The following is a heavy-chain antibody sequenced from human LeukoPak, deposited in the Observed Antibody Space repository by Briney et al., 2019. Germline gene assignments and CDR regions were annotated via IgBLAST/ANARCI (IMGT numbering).Heavy chain of an antibody. V-gene: IGHV3-73*01. CDR2: IRSKANSYAT. D-gene: IGHD3-22*01. CDR3: TRAHYDSSGYYLN. J-gene: IGHJ4*02. CDR1: GFTFSGSA. Sequence: PGGSLRLSCAASGFTFSGSAMHWVRQASGKGLEWVGRIRSKANSYATAYAASVKGRFTISRDDSKNTAYLQMSSLKTEDTAVYYCTRAHYDSSGYYLNWGQGTLVTVSS.